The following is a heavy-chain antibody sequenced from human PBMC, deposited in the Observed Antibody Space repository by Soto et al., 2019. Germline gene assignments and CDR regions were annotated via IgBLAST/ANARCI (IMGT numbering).Heavy chain of an antibody. V-gene: IGHV1-3*01. J-gene: IGHJ5*02. Sequence: QVQLVQSGAEVKKPGASVKISCKASGYTFTRYPMNWVRQAPGQRLEWMGWINPDNGNTKSSQKFQDRVIITRDTSASTAYMDLSSLRSEDTAVYYCARGIATGQLDPWVQGTLVTVSS. CDR3: ARGIATGQLDP. CDR1: GYTFTRYP. D-gene: IGHD2-15*01. CDR2: INPDNGNT.